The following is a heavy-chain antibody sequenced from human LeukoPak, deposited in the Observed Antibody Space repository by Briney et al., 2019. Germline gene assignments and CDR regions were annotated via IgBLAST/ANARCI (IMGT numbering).Heavy chain of an antibody. J-gene: IGHJ4*02. CDR2: IGTAGDT. CDR3: ARVDCSGGSCYLRPFDY. CDR1: GFTFSSYD. D-gene: IGHD2-15*01. Sequence: GGSLRLSCAASGFTFSSYDMHWVRQATGKGLEWVSAIGTAGDTYYPGSVKGRFTISRENAKNSLYLQMNSLRAGDTAVYYCARVDCSGGSCYLRPFDYWGQGTLVTVSS. V-gene: IGHV3-13*04.